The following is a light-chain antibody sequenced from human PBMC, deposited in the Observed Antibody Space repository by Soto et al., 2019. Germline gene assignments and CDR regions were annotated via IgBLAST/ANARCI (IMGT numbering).Light chain of an antibody. Sequence: EIGLTQSPGTLSLSPGERATLSCRASQSVSSSYLAWYHQKPGQAPRLRIYGASSRATCIPDRFSASGSRTDFTLAISRLEPEDFAVYYCYQYGSSLTFCGATKVEIK. CDR1: QSVSSSY. V-gene: IGKV3-20*01. CDR3: YQYGSSLT. CDR2: GAS. J-gene: IGKJ4*01.